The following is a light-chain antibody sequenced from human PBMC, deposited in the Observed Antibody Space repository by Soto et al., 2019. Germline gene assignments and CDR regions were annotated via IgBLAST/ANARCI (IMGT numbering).Light chain of an antibody. V-gene: IGKV4-1*01. CDR2: WAS. Sequence: DIVMTQSPDSLAVSLGERATINCKSSQSLLYSSNNKNYLVWYQQKSGQPPKLLIYWASTRESGVPDRFSGSGSGTDFTLTISSLQAEDVAVYYCQQHYSTPRTFGQGTKLEVK. CDR1: QSLLYSSNNKNY. CDR3: QQHYSTPRT. J-gene: IGKJ2*01.